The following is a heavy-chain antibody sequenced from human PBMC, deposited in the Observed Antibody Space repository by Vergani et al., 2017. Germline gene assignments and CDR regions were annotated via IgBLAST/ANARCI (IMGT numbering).Heavy chain of an antibody. D-gene: IGHD6-19*01. Sequence: EVQLLESGGGLVKPGGSLRLSCAASGFTFSSYSMNWVRQAPGKGLEWVSYISSSSSTIYYADSVKGRFTIARDNAKTALYLQMNSLRDEDTAVYYCARDRLYSSGWYSQYKYDFDYWGQGTLVTVSS. CDR1: GFTFSSYS. CDR2: ISSSSSTI. J-gene: IGHJ4*02. CDR3: ARDRLYSSGWYSQYKYDFDY. V-gene: IGHV3-48*02.